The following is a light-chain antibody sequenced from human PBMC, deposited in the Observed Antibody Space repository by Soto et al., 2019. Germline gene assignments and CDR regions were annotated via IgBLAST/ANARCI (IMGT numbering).Light chain of an antibody. V-gene: IGKV1-33*01. J-gene: IGKJ5*01. CDR3: QQYENLPT. CDR2: DAS. Sequence: DIQMTRSPCCISQSXVDRFNITGQASQNINNYLNWYQQKPGRAPKLLIYDASNLEAGVPSRFRGSGSGTDFTFTISRLQPEDIATYYCQQYENLPTFGQGTRLEIK. CDR1: QNINNY.